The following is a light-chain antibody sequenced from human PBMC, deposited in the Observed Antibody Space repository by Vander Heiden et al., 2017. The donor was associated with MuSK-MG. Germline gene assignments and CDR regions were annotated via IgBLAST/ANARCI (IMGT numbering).Light chain of an antibody. J-gene: IGKJ4*01. CDR3: QQDCSSPPLT. CDR1: QSVSSSY. V-gene: IGKV3-20*01. Sequence: EIVLTQSPGTLSLSPGERATLSCRASQSVSSSYLAWYQQKPGQAPRLLIYGASSRATGIPDRFSGSGYGTDFTLTISRLEPEDFAVYYCQQDCSSPPLTFGGGTKVEIK. CDR2: GAS.